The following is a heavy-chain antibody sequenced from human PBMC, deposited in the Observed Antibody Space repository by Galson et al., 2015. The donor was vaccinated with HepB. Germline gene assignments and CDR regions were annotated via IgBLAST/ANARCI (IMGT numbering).Heavy chain of an antibody. V-gene: IGHV5-10-1*01. CDR3: ARFDTTYRFDAFDI. CDR1: GYTFTTFW. J-gene: IGHJ3*02. D-gene: IGHD1-1*01. Sequence: QSGAEVKKPGESLRISCRRSGYTFTTFWISWVRQLPGKGLEWMGRIDPSDSYTNYSPSFQGHVTISADKSINTAYLQWSSLKASDTAMYYCARFDTTYRFDAFDIWGQGTMVTVSS. CDR2: IDPSDSYT.